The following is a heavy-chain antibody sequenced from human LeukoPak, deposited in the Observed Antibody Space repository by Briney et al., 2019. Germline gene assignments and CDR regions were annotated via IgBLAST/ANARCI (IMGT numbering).Heavy chain of an antibody. D-gene: IGHD1-26*01. CDR3: AAVQVGANYYFDY. V-gene: IGHV1-58*01. J-gene: IGHJ4*02. CDR2: IVVGSGNT. Sequence: GTSVKVSCKASGFSFTSSALQWVRQARAQRLEWIGWIVVGSGNTNYAQKFQERVTITRDMSTSRAYMELSSLRSEDTAVYYCAAVQVGANYYFDYWGQGTLVTVSS. CDR1: GFSFTSSA.